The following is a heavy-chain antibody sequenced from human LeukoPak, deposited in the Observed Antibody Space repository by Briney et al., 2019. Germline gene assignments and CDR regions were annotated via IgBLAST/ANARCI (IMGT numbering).Heavy chain of an antibody. Sequence: GGSLRLSCAVSGFTVSSYSVNWVRQAPGKGLEWVSSISSSSGYIYYADSVKGRFTISRDNAKNSLYLQMNSLRAEDTAVYYCARVVVVAATKYLDYWGQGTLVTVSS. J-gene: IGHJ4*02. CDR3: ARVVVVAATKYLDY. D-gene: IGHD2-15*01. CDR1: GFTVSSYS. V-gene: IGHV3-21*01. CDR2: ISSSSGYI.